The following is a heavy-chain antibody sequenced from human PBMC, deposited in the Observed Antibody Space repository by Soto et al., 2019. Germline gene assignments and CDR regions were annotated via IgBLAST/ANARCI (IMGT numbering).Heavy chain of an antibody. J-gene: IGHJ6*02. CDR3: AKGKADIGIAAAGRDYYGMDV. CDR2: ISYDGSNK. CDR1: GFTFSSYG. Sequence: QVQLVESGGGVVQPGRSLRLSCAASGFTFSSYGMHWVRQAPGKGLEWVAVISYDGSNKYYADSVKGRFTISRDNSKNTLYLQMNSLRAEDTAVYYCAKGKADIGIAAAGRDYYGMDVWGQGTTVTVSS. V-gene: IGHV3-30*18. D-gene: IGHD6-13*01.